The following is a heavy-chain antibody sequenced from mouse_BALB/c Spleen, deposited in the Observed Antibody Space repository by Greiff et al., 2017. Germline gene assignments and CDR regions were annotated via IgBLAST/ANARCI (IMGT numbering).Heavy chain of an antibody. V-gene: IGHV3-6*02. Sequence: EVKLMESGPGLVKPSQSLSLTCSVTGYSITSGYYWNWIRQFPGNKLEWMGYISYDGSNNYNPSLKNRISITRDTSKNQFFLKLNSVTTEDTATYYCASLYDYDVDAMDYWGQGTSVTVSS. CDR2: ISYDGSN. D-gene: IGHD2-4*01. CDR3: ASLYDYDVDAMDY. CDR1: GYSITSGYY. J-gene: IGHJ4*01.